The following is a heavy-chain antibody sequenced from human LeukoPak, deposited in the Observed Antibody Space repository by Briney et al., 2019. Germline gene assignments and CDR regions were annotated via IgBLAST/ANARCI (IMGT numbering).Heavy chain of an antibody. CDR3: VRDVTRGGF. J-gene: IGHJ4*02. CDR1: GFTFTDYY. CDR2: INSNTGAT. V-gene: IGHV1-2*02. Sequence: ASVKVSCKASGFTFTDYYMHWARQAPGQGLERMGWINSNTGATNYAQNFQGRVTMTRDTSISTAYMDLSRLTSDDTAMYYCVRDVTRGGFWGQGTLVTVSS. D-gene: IGHD3-16*01.